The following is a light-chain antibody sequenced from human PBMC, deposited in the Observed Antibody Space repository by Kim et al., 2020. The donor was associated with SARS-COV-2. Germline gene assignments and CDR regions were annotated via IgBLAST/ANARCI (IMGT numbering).Light chain of an antibody. Sequence: EIQMTQSPATLSLSPGERATLSCRASQSISSNLAWYQQKPGQAPRVLIYGASARETGIPARFSGSGSGTEFTLTISNLQSEDFAVYYGQQYADWWAFGQGTRLDIK. V-gene: IGKV3-15*01. CDR3: QQYADWWA. CDR2: GAS. CDR1: QSISSN. J-gene: IGKJ5*01.